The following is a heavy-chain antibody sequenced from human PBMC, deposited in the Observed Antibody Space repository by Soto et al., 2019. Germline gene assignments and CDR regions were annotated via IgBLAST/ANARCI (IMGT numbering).Heavy chain of an antibody. V-gene: IGHV3-23*01. Sequence: EVQLLESGGGLVQAGGSLRLSCVASGFTLTAYAMNWVRQPPGKGLEWVSAMSGGMGDSTYYADSVKGRFTISRDNSKNTLDLQLNSLRVEDTAVYYWANVRGFGGQGTLVTVSS. J-gene: IGHJ4*02. CDR1: GFTLTAYA. D-gene: IGHD3-10*01. CDR3: ANVRGF. CDR2: MSGGMGDST.